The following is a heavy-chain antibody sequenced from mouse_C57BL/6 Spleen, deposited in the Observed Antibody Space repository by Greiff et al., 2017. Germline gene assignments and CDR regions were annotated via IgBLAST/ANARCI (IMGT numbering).Heavy chain of an antibody. CDR2: INPGSGGT. D-gene: IGHD2-4*01. J-gene: IGHJ3*01. CDR3: ARGLYYEGFAY. Sequence: VQLQQSGAELVRPGTSVKVSCKASGYAFTNYLIEWVKQRPGQGLEWIGVINPGSGGTNYNEKFKGKATLTADKSSSTAYMQLSSLTSEDSAVYFCARGLYYEGFAYWGQGTLVTVSA. CDR1: GYAFTNYL. V-gene: IGHV1-54*01.